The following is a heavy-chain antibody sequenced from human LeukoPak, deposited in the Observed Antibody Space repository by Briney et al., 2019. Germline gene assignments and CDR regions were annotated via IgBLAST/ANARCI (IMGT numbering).Heavy chain of an antibody. V-gene: IGHV3-23*01. Sequence: GGSLRLSCAASGFTFSSYAMSWVRQAPGKGLEWVSAISGSGGSTYYADSVKGRFTISRDNAKNSLYLQMNSLRDEDTAVYYCARDAYGSGRRNYYYGMDVWGQGTTVTVSS. D-gene: IGHD3-10*01. J-gene: IGHJ6*02. CDR1: GFTFSSYA. CDR3: ARDAYGSGRRNYYYGMDV. CDR2: ISGSGGST.